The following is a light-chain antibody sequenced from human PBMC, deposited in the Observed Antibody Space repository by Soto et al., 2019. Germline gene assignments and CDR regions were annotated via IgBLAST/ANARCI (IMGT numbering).Light chain of an antibody. V-gene: IGKV3-15*01. CDR1: QSINTN. J-gene: IGKJ1*01. CDR3: QQYDHWWP. Sequence: ETVMTQSPATLSVSPGERATFSCRASQSINTNLAWFQLKPGQAPRLLIYGASIRAAGIPARFSGSGSGTEFSLTISSLQSEDFGVFFCQQYDHWWPFGQGTKVEVK. CDR2: GAS.